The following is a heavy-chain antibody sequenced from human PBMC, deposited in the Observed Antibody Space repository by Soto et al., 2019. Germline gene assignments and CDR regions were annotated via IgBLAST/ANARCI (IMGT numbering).Heavy chain of an antibody. J-gene: IGHJ4*02. D-gene: IGHD3-9*01. CDR2: ISAYNGNT. CDR1: GYTFTSYG. CDR3: AMRALRYFAWSPLGVDY. Sequence: ASVKVSCKASGYTFTSYGISWVRQAPGQGLEWMGWISAYNGNTNYAQKLQGRVTMTTDTSTSTAYMELRSLRSDDTAVYYCAMRALRYFAWSPLGVDYWGQGTLVTSPQ. V-gene: IGHV1-18*01.